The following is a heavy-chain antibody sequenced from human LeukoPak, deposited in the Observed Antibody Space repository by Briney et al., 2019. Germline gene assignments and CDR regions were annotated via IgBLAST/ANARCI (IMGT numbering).Heavy chain of an antibody. J-gene: IGHJ5*02. CDR2: ISSSSSYI. CDR1: GFTFSSYS. V-gene: IGHV3-21*01. Sequence: GGSLRLSCAASGFTFSSYSMNWVRQAPGKGLEWVSSISSSSSYIYYADSVKGRFTISRDNAKNSLYLQMNSLRAEDTAVYYCAGESVYDFWSGYYRFRFDPWGQGTLVTVSS. D-gene: IGHD3-3*01. CDR3: AGESVYDFWSGYYRFRFDP.